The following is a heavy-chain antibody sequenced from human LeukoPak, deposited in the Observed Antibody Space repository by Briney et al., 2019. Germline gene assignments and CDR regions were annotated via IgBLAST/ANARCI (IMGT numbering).Heavy chain of an antibody. CDR1: GGSISSYY. J-gene: IGHJ4*02. D-gene: IGHD1-26*01. CDR3: ARDGGSYYFGY. Sequence: SETLSLTCTVSGGSISSYYWSWIRQPPGKGLEWIGYIYYSGSTNYNPSLKSRVTISVDTSKNQFSLKLSSVTAADTAVYYCARDGGSYYFGYWGQGNLGNGS. CDR2: IYYSGST. V-gene: IGHV4-59*01.